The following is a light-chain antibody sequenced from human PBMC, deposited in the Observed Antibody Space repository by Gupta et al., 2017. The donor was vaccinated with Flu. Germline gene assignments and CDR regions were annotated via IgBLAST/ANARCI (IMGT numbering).Light chain of an antibody. CDR3: QQHSNWPPIT. J-gene: IGKJ5*01. CDR1: QSVSSY. CDR2: DAS. Sequence: EIVLTQSPATLSLSPGERATLSCRASQSVSSYLAWYKQKPGQAPRLLIYDASNRATGIPARFSGSGCGKDLALTISSREPEDFAGYYCQQHSNWPPITFGQGTQVEIK. V-gene: IGKV3-11*01.